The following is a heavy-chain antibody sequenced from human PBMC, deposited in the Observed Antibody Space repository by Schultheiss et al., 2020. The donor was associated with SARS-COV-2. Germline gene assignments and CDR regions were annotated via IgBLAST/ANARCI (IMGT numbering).Heavy chain of an antibody. J-gene: IGHJ4*02. CDR2: ISGSGGST. CDR1: GFTFSSYA. V-gene: IGHV3-23*01. D-gene: IGHD6-6*01. CDR3: ASIEYSSSGDY. Sequence: GESLKISCAASGFTFSSYAMSWVRQAPGKGLEWVSAISGSGGSTYYADSVKGRFTISRDNAKNSLYLQMNSLRDEDTAVYYCASIEYSSSGDYWGQGTLVTVSS.